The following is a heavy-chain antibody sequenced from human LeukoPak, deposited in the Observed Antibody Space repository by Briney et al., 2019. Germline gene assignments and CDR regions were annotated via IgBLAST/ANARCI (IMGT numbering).Heavy chain of an antibody. CDR2: IWYDGSNK. CDR1: GFTFSSYG. J-gene: IGHJ5*02. D-gene: IGHD6-13*01. Sequence: GGSLRLSCAASGFTFSSYGMHWVRQAPGKGLEWVAVIWYDGSNKYYADSVKGRFTISRDNSKNTLYLQMNSLRAEDTAVYYCARDSASSSWYGGWFDPWGQGTLVTVSS. CDR3: ARDSASSSWYGGWFDP. V-gene: IGHV3-33*01.